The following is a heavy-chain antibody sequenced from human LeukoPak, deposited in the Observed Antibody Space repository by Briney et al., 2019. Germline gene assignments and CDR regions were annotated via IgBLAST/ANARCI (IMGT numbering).Heavy chain of an antibody. J-gene: IGHJ6*03. CDR1: GYTFTSYG. V-gene: IGHV1-18*01. Sequence: ASVKVSCKASGYTFTSYGISWVRQAPGQGLEWMGWISAYNGNTNYAQKLQGRVTMTTDTSTSTAYMELRSLRSDDTAVYYCARDGLTLQVHLRIPTYYMDVWGKGTTVTVSS. CDR2: ISAYNGNT. CDR3: ARDGLTLQVHLRIPTYYMDV.